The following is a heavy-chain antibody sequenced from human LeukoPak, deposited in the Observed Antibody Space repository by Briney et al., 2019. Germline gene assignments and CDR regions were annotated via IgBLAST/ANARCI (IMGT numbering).Heavy chain of an antibody. V-gene: IGHV3-30*04. CDR3: ARDNSLPPYYYYYMDV. J-gene: IGHJ6*03. D-gene: IGHD4-23*01. Sequence: PGRSLRLSCAASGFTFSSYAMHWVRQAPGKGLEWVAVISYDGSNKYYADSVKGRFTISRDNSKNTLYLQMNGLRAEDTAVYYCARDNSLPPYYYYYMDVWGKGTTVTVSS. CDR1: GFTFSSYA. CDR2: ISYDGSNK.